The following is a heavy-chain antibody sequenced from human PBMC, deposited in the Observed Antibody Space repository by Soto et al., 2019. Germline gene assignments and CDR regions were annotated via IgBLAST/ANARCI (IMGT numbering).Heavy chain of an antibody. J-gene: IGHJ4*01. CDR3: ARGEQYSGRIFDY. V-gene: IGHV6-1*01. CDR1: GDSVSSNSAG. Sequence: SQTLSLTCAITGDSVSSNSAGWSWVRQSPSRGLEWLGRTYYRSKWYYEYAVSVRGRITINPDTSKNQNSLQLNSVTPEDTAVYFCARGEQYSGRIFDYWGQGTLVTVSS. D-gene: IGHD1-26*01. CDR2: TYYRSKWYY.